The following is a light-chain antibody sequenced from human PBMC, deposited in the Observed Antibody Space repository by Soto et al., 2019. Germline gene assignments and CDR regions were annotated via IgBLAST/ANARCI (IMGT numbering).Light chain of an antibody. Sequence: QSVLTQPASVSGSPGQSITISCTGTTSFVGSYNFVSWYQQLPGKAPQVLIYEDTKRPSGVSNRFSGSISGSTASLTISGLQAEDEADYHCCSYVGASTYVFGTVTKLTVL. V-gene: IGLV2-23*01. J-gene: IGLJ1*01. CDR1: TSFVGSYNF. CDR3: CSYVGASTYV. CDR2: EDT.